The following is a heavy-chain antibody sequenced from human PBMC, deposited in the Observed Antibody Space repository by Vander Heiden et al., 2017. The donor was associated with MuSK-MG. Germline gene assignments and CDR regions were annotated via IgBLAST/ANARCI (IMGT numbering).Heavy chain of an antibody. CDR3: AKKSRADILTGYPMYYFDY. Sequence: EVQPVEVGGGLVPPGGFRRPPCSALGFPLSRLSMGWVRQAPGKGLEWVSAISGSGGSTYYADSVKGRFTISRDNSKNTLYLQMNSLRAEDTAVYYCAKKSRADILTGYPMYYFDYWGQGTLVTVSS. CDR1: GFPLSRLS. V-gene: IGHV3-23*04. J-gene: IGHJ4*02. D-gene: IGHD3-9*01. CDR2: ISGSGGST.